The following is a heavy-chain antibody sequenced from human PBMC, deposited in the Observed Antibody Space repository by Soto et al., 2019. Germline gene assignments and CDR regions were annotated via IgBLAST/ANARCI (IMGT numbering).Heavy chain of an antibody. Sequence: SVKVSCKASGGTFSSYAISWVRQAPGQGLEWMGGIIPIFGTANYAQKFQGRVTITADESTSTAYMELSSLRSEDTAVYYCARERYSSSWEYYYGMDVWGQGTTVTVSS. CDR2: IIPIFGTA. CDR3: ARERYSSSWEYYYGMDV. V-gene: IGHV1-69*13. J-gene: IGHJ6*02. D-gene: IGHD6-13*01. CDR1: GGTFSSYA.